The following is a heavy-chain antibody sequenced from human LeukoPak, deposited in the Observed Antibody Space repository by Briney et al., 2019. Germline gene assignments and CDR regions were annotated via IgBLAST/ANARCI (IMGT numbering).Heavy chain of an antibody. CDR1: GFTFSSYG. V-gene: IGHV3-33*01. CDR2: IWYDGSNK. D-gene: IGHD3-10*01. J-gene: IGHJ4*02. Sequence: PAGSLRLSCAASGFTFSSYGRHWVPQAPGKGLEGGAVIWYDGSNKYYEDSVKGRFTISRDNSKTTLYLHMNSLGAEGAAVYCCARFYGSGSYSLWGRGTLVTVSS. CDR3: ARFYGSGSYSL.